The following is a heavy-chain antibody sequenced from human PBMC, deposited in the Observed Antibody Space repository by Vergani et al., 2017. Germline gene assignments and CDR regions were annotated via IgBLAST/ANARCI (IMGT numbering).Heavy chain of an antibody. CDR3: ARLYGRDSSGSKYFDY. J-gene: IGHJ4*02. CDR1: GYSFTNYW. CDR2: IHPADSDT. Sequence: EVQLVQSGAEVKKPGESLNISCQISGYSFTNYWIGWVRQMPGKGLEWMGIIHPADSDTRYSPSFQGQVTISVDKSISTAYLQRSSLRASDSAMYYCARLYGRDSSGSKYFDYWGQGTLVTASS. D-gene: IGHD3-22*01. V-gene: IGHV5-51*01.